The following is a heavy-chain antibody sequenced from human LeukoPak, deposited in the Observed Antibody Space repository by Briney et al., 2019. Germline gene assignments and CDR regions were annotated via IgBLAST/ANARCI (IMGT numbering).Heavy chain of an antibody. J-gene: IGHJ4*02. CDR2: IKPNSGGT. CDR3: AREGVTSSFDY. D-gene: IGHD5-18*01. Sequence: GASVKVSCKASEYAFTAYYMHWVRQAPGQGLELMGLIKPNSGGTNYAQKFQGRVTLTRDTSISTAYMELSSLRSDDTALYYCAREGVTSSFDYWGQGTLVTVSS. CDR1: EYAFTAYY. V-gene: IGHV1-2*02.